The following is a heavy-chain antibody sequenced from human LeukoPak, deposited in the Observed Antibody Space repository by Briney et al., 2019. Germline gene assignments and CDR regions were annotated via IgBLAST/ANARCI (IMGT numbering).Heavy chain of an antibody. CDR2: ISVYNGNT. CDR3: ATLVEGYNWNGH. D-gene: IGHD6-13*01. CDR1: GYTFTSYG. Sequence: GASVKVSCKASGYTFTSYGISWVRQAPGQGLEWMGWISVYNGNTNYAQKLQGRVTMTTDTSTSTAYMELRSLRSDDTAVYYCATLVEGYNWNGHWGQGTLVTVSS. V-gene: IGHV1-18*01. J-gene: IGHJ5*02.